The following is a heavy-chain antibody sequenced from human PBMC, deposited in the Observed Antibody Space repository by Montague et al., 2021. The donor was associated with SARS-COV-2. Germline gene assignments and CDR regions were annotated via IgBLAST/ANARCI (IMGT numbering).Heavy chain of an antibody. CDR2: IYYSGST. J-gene: IGHJ3*02. Sequence: SETLSLTCTVSGGSISSYYWSWIRQPPGKGLEWIGYIYYSGSTSYNPSLKSRVTISVDTSKNQFSLKLSSVTAADTAVYYCARVSDFWSGYYTAVGAFDIWGQGTMVTVSS. CDR3: ARVSDFWSGYYTAVGAFDI. CDR1: GGSISSYY. D-gene: IGHD3-3*01. V-gene: IGHV4-59*01.